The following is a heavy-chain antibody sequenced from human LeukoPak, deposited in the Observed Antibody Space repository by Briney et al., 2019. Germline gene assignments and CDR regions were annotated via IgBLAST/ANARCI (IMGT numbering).Heavy chain of an antibody. CDR2: IYYSGST. D-gene: IGHD3-3*01. Sequence: PSETLSLTCTVSGVSLTSSSYYWAWIRQSPGKGLEWLGSIYYSGSTYFNPSLKSRVTMSVDTSENQFSLKLTSVPAADTALYYCARTGRFGVASWFDPWGQGTLITVSS. J-gene: IGHJ5*02. CDR3: ARTGRFGVASWFDP. V-gene: IGHV4-39*01. CDR1: GVSLTSSSYY.